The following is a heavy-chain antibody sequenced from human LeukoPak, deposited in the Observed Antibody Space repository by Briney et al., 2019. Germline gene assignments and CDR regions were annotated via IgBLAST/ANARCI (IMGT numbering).Heavy chain of an antibody. J-gene: IGHJ4*02. V-gene: IGHV4-34*01. D-gene: IGHD5-12*01. CDR1: GGSFSGYY. CDR3: ERGGNWWLRFSSISY. CDR2: INHSGST. Sequence: MTSETLSLTCAVYGGSFSGYYWSWIRQPPGKGLEWIGEINHSGSTNYNPSLKSRVTISVDTSKNQFSLKLSSVTAADTAVYYCERGGNWWLRFSSISYWGQGTLVTVSS.